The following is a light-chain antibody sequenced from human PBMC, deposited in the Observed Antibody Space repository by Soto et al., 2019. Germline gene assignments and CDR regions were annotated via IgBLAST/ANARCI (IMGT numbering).Light chain of an antibody. CDR2: GAS. CDR1: ESVSTSY. Sequence: EIVLTQSPGTLSLSPGERATLSCRASESVSTSYLAWYQQNPCQAPRLLIYGASGRATGIPDRFSVSASATDFTLTISRLEPEDFAVYYCQHYGTSALFGPGTKVDIK. CDR3: QHYGTSAL. V-gene: IGKV3-20*01. J-gene: IGKJ3*01.